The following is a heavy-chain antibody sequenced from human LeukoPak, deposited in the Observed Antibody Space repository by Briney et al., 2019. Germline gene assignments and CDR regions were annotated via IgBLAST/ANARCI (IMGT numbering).Heavy chain of an antibody. J-gene: IGHJ4*02. CDR3: ARDSNRGYFDY. D-gene: IGHD3-16*02. V-gene: IGHV3-7*01. CDR1: GFTFSSYW. CDR2: IKQDGSEK. Sequence: PGGSLRLSCAASGFTFSSYWMSWVRQAPGKGLEWVANIKQDGSEKYYVDSVKGRFTISRDNAKNSLYLQMNSLRAEGTAVYYCARDSNRGYFDYWGQGTLVTVSS.